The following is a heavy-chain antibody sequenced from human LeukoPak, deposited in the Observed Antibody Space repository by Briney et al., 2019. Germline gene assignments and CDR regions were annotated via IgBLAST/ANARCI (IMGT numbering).Heavy chain of an antibody. CDR1: GGTFSSYT. J-gene: IGHJ5*02. V-gene: IGHV1-69*04. Sequence: SVKVSCKASGGTFSSYTISWVRQAPGQGLEWMGRIIPILGIANYAQKFQGRVTITADKSTSTAYMELSSLRSEDTAVYYCAREREDRVVPAVTDPWFDPWGQGTLVTVSS. CDR2: IIPILGIA. CDR3: AREREDRVVPAVTDPWFDP. D-gene: IGHD2-2*01.